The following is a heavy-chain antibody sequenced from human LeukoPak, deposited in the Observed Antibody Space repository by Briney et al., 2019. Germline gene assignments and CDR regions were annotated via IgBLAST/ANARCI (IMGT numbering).Heavy chain of an antibody. D-gene: IGHD2-15*01. J-gene: IGHJ4*02. CDR2: VFHSGRT. Sequence: SETLSLTCVVSGYSISSGYYWGWIRQPPGKGLEWIGSVFHSGRTNYNPSLKSRVTISVDTSKSQFSLKLSSVTAADTAVYYCAKVAPSDFDYWGQGTLVTVSS. CDR1: GYSISSGYY. CDR3: AKVAPSDFDY. V-gene: IGHV4-38-2*01.